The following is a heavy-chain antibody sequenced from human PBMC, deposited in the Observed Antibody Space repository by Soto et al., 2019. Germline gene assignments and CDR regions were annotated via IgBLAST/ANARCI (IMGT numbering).Heavy chain of an antibody. CDR3: AKEKDFPSLPATMPIDN. V-gene: IGHV1-8*01. J-gene: IGHJ4*02. CDR1: GYTFLDYD. Sequence: QVQLVQSGAEVKKPGASVQVSCKASGYTFLDYDINWVRQAPGQGLEWMGWMNPKSGNTGYAQKFQGRVTMTRSTPLTKAYLELSGLTSEDTAVYYCAKEKDFPSLPATMPIDNWGQGTLVTVSS. D-gene: IGHD2-2*01. CDR2: MNPKSGNT.